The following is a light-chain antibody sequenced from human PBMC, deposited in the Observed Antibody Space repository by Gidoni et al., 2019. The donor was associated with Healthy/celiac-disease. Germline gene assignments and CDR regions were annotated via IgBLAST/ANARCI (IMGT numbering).Light chain of an antibody. J-gene: IGKJ4*01. V-gene: IGKV3-20*01. CDR2: GAYGAS. CDR1: QSVSNGY. CDR3: QQYGSLVT. Sequence: IVLTQSPATLYLSPGERATLSGRASQSVSNGYLAWYQQKPGQAPRLLVYGAYGASTRATGIPDRFSGSGSRTDFTLTISRLEPEDSAVYYCQQYGSLVTFGGGTKVEIK.